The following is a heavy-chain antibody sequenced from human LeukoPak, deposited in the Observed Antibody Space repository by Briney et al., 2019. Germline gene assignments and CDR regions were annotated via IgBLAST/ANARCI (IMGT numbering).Heavy chain of an antibody. J-gene: IGHJ6*03. V-gene: IGHV5-51*01. CDR3: VRGGVSPAYYYYYMDV. CDR2: VYPADADI. CDR1: GYTFNTYW. Sequence: GESLKISCKGSGYTFNTYWIGWVRHKPEKGLEWMGFVYPADADIRYSPSFEGQVTISVDKSITTAYLHWSSLKASDTAMYYCVRGGVSPAYYYYYMDVWGKGTTVIVSS.